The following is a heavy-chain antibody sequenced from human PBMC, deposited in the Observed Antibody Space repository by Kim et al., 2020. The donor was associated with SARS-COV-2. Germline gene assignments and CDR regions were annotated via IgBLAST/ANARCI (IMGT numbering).Heavy chain of an antibody. D-gene: IGHD6-13*01. J-gene: IGHJ4*02. Sequence: PSLKSRVPRSVDTSKNQFSLKLSSVTAADTAVYYCARLEYSSSWYYFDYWGQGTLVTVSS. CDR3: ARLEYSSSWYYFDY. V-gene: IGHV4-39*01.